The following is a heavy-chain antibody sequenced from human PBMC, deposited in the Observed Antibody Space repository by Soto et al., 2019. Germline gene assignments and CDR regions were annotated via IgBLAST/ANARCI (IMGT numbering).Heavy chain of an antibody. Sequence: ASVKGSWKASWDTSASYYLHWVRQAPGQGLEWMGIINPSGGSTSCAQKFQGRVTMTRDTSTRTVYMELTSLRSEDTAVYYCESVESSSSSYGMDVSGQGTTVTVPS. D-gene: IGHD6-6*01. CDR1: WDTSASYY. CDR3: ESVESSSSSYGMDV. CDR2: INPSGGST. J-gene: IGHJ6*02. V-gene: IGHV1-46*01.